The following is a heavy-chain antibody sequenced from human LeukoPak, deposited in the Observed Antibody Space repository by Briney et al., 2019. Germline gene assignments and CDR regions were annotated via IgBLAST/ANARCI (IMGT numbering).Heavy chain of an antibody. Sequence: GGSLRLSCAASGFTFSSYGMHWVRQAPGKGLEWVAVIWYDGSNKYYADSVKGRFTISRDNSKNTLYLEMNSLRAEDTAVYYCAREGPVAGNFDYWGQGTLVTVSS. D-gene: IGHD6-19*01. CDR1: GFTFSSYG. CDR3: AREGPVAGNFDY. CDR2: IWYDGSNK. J-gene: IGHJ4*02. V-gene: IGHV3-33*01.